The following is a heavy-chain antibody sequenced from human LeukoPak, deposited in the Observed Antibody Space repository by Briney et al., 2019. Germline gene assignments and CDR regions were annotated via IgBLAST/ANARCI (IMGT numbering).Heavy chain of an antibody. D-gene: IGHD2-8*01. CDR2: IYYSGST. CDR1: GGSISSSSYY. V-gene: IGHV4-39*01. CDR3: ARGHVGSYAYYYYYGMDV. Sequence: PSETLSLTCTVSGGSISSSSYYWGWIRQPPGKGLEWIGSIYYSGSTYYNPSLKSRVTISVDTSKNQFSLKLSSVTAADTAVYYCARGHVGSYAYYYYYGMDVWGRGTTVTVSS. J-gene: IGHJ6*02.